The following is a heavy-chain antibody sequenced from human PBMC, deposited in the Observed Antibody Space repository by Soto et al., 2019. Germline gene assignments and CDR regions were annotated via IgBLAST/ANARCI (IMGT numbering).Heavy chain of an antibody. Sequence: SETLSLTCTFSCGSIISGDYYWSWIRQPPGKGLEWIGYIYYSGSTYYNPSLKSRVTISVDTSKNQFSLKLSSVTAADTAVYYCARAAYGHGDYYFDYWGQGTLVTVSS. CDR1: CGSIISGDYY. D-gene: IGHD3-10*01. CDR3: ARAAYGHGDYYFDY. V-gene: IGHV4-30-4*01. J-gene: IGHJ4*02. CDR2: IYYSGST.